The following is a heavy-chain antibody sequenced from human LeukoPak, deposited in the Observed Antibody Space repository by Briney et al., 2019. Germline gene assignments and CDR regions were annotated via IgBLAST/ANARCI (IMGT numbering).Heavy chain of an antibody. Sequence: GGSLRLSCAASGFTFSSYAMHWVRQAPGKGLEYVSAISSNGGSTYYANSVKVRFTISRDNSKNTLYLQMGSLRAEDMAVYYCARAYYYDSSGYLGYWGQGTLVTVSS. CDR1: GFTFSSYA. CDR3: ARAYYYDSSGYLGY. J-gene: IGHJ4*02. V-gene: IGHV3-64*01. CDR2: ISSNGGST. D-gene: IGHD3-22*01.